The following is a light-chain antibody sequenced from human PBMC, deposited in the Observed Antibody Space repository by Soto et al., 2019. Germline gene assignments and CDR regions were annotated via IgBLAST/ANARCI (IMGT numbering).Light chain of an antibody. CDR3: QQYGSSPIT. CDR1: ESVSTN. V-gene: IGKV3-20*01. J-gene: IGKJ5*01. CDR2: GAS. Sequence: EIEMPQSPATLSLAPGERVTLSCRARESVSTNLAWYQQKAGQAPRLLIYGASTRATGIPARFSGSGSGTDFTLTISRLEPEDFAVYYCQQYGSSPITFGQGTRLENK.